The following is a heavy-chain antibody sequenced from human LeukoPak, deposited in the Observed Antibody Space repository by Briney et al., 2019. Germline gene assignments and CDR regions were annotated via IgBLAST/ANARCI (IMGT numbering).Heavy chain of an antibody. D-gene: IGHD4-17*01. CDR3: AREGVTTVTTSPYCYYYMDV. V-gene: IGHV1-69*04. CDR1: GGTFSSYT. J-gene: IGHJ6*03. CDR2: IIPTLGIA. Sequence: ASVKVSCKASGGTFSSYTISWVRQAPGRGLEWMGRIIPTLGIANYAQKFQGRVTITADKSTSTAYMELSSLRSEDTAVYYCAREGVTTVTTSPYCYYYMDVWGKGTTVTVSS.